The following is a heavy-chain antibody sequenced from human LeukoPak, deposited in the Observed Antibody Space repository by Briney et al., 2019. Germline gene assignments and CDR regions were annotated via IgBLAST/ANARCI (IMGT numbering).Heavy chain of an antibody. J-gene: IGHJ4*02. CDR3: ARDLFSSIRGYSYGSGGY. CDR1: GGTFTSYA. CDR2: INTNTGNP. V-gene: IGHV7-4-1*02. D-gene: IGHD5-18*01. Sequence: ASVKVSCKASGGTFTSYAMNWVRQAPGQGLEWMGWINTNTGNPTYAQGFTGRFVFSLDTSVSTAYLQISSLKAEDTAVYYCARDLFSSIRGYSYGSGGYWGQGTLVTVSS.